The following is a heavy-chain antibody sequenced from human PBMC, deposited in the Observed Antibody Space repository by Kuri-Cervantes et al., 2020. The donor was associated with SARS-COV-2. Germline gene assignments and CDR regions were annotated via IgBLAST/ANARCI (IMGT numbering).Heavy chain of an antibody. CDR1: GYTFTSYS. CDR3: ARVLFPQVEAHFDY. Sequence: ASVKVSCKASGYTFTSYSITWVRQAPGQGLEWMGWISPYNGKTHYAQNLQDRITMTTDTGTSTAYMELRNLRSDDTAVYYCARVLFPQVEAHFDYWGQGSLVTVSS. D-gene: IGHD3-3*01. CDR2: ISPYNGKT. V-gene: IGHV1-18*01. J-gene: IGHJ4*02.